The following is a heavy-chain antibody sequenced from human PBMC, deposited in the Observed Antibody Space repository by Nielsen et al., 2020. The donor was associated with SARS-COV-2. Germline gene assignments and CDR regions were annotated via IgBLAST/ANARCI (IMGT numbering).Heavy chain of an antibody. CDR1: GFTFSSYG. D-gene: IGHD6-13*01. CDR2: ISYDGSNK. CDR3: AKDLALLHSSSWYGVDY. V-gene: IGHV3-30*18. Sequence: GESLKISCAASGFTFSSYGMHWVRQAPGKGLEWVAVISYDGSNKYYADSVKGRFTISRDNSKNTLYLQMNSLRAEDTAVYYCAKDLALLHSSSWYGVDYWGQGTLVTVSS. J-gene: IGHJ4*02.